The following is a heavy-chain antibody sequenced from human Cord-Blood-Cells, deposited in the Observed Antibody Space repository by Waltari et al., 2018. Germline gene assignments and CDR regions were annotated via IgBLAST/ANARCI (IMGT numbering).Heavy chain of an antibody. CDR1: GGTFSSNA. J-gene: IGHJ4*02. CDR3: VLEINNGAYDFDY. D-gene: IGHD1-26*01. CDR2: IIPIFGTA. Sequence: QVQLVQSGAEVKKPGSSVKVSCKASGGTFSSNAISWVRQAPGQGLEWMGGIIPIFGTANYAQKFQGRVTITADKSTSTAYMELSILRSEYTAVYYCVLEINNGAYDFDYWGQGTLVTVSS. V-gene: IGHV1-69*06.